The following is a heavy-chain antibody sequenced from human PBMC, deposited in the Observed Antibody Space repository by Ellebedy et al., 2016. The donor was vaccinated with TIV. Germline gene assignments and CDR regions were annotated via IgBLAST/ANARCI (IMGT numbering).Heavy chain of an antibody. CDR3: AHIVGSGWYWGECYFDY. V-gene: IGHV2-5*02. J-gene: IGHJ4*02. Sequence: SGPTLVXPTQTLTLTCTFSGFSLSTSGVGVGWIRQPPGKALEWLALIYWDDDKRYSPSLKSRLTITKDTSKNQVVLTMTNMDPVDTATYYCAHIVGSGWYWGECYFDYWGQGTLVTVSS. CDR2: IYWDDDK. CDR1: GFSLSTSGVG. D-gene: IGHD6-19*01.